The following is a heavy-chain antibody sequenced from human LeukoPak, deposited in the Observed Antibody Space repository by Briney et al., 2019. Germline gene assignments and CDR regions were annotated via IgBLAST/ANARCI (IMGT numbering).Heavy chain of an antibody. CDR3: AKIGVTGSWFFDL. D-gene: IGHD3-3*01. CDR1: GFTFSNYA. J-gene: IGHJ2*01. Sequence: GGSLRLSCAASGFTFSNYAISWVRQAPGKGLEWVSSISANSVYTYYAASVKGRFTISRDNSKNTLFLQMNNMGAEDTAIYFCAKIGVTGSWFFDLWGRGTLLSVSS. V-gene: IGHV3-23*01. CDR2: ISANSVYT.